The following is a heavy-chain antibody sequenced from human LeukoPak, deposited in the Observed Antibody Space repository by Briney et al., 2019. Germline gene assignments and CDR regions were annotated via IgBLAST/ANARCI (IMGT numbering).Heavy chain of an antibody. Sequence: ASVKVSCKASGYTFTGYYMHWVRQAPGQGLEWMGWINPNSGGTNYAQKFQGRVTMTRDTSISTAYMELSRLRSDDTAVYYCARVDLSYYYGSSGYYGAYFDYWGQGTLVTVSS. J-gene: IGHJ4*02. CDR3: ARVDLSYYYGSSGYYGAYFDY. V-gene: IGHV1-2*02. D-gene: IGHD3-22*01. CDR2: INPNSGGT. CDR1: GYTFTGYY.